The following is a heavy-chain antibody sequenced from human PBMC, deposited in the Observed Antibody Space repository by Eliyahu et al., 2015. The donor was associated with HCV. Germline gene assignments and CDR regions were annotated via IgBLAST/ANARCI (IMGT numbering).Heavy chain of an antibody. CDR3: AKGNYYAL. CDR2: VSPSDGDT. Sequence: QLVHSGAXVKPPGXSVKLSCXXSGYTFPSAYIHWLRQVPGQGPEWIGMVSPSDGDTDYSEKFQGRVTMTRDTSTNTVYLEMRSLKSEDTTVYYCAKGNYYALGGQGSQVTVSS. D-gene: IGHD3-10*01. V-gene: IGHV1-46*01. CDR1: GYTFPSAY. J-gene: IGHJ4*02.